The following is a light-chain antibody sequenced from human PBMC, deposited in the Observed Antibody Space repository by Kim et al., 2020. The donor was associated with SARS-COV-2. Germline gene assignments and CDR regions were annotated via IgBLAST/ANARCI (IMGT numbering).Light chain of an antibody. CDR2: SVS. J-gene: IGKJ2*01. V-gene: IGKV2-28*01. Sequence: DIVMTQSPLSLPVTPGETAAISCRSSQSRLYRNGINYLDWYLQKRGQSTQLLIYSVSNRASGVPDRFSGSGSGTDFTLKISRVDAEDVGVYYFMHCLQTPLTLGQDTKLEI. CDR3: MHCLQTPLT. CDR1: QSRLYRNGINY.